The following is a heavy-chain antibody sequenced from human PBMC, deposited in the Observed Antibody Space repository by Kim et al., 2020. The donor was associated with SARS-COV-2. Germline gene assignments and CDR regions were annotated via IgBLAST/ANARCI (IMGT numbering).Heavy chain of an antibody. CDR1: GGSISSSSYY. CDR3: AMTTVTTSVDY. CDR2: IYYSGST. V-gene: IGHV4-39*01. D-gene: IGHD4-17*01. Sequence: SETLSLTCTVSGGSISSSSYYWGWIRQPPGKGLEWIGSIYYSGSTYYNPSLKSRVTISVDTSKNQFSLKLSSVTAADTAVYYCAMTTVTTSVDYWGQGTLVTVSS. J-gene: IGHJ4*02.